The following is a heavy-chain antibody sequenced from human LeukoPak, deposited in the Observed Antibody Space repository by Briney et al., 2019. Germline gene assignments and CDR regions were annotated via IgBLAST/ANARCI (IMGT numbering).Heavy chain of an antibody. Sequence: GASVKVSCKASGYTFTGYYMHWVRQAPGQGLEWMGWINPNSGGTNYAQKFQGRVTMTRDTSISTAYMELSRLRSDGTAVYYCARGESGSLDYNWFDPWGQGTLVTVSS. CDR3: ARGESGSLDYNWFDP. CDR1: GYTFTGYY. J-gene: IGHJ5*02. V-gene: IGHV1-2*02. CDR2: INPNSGGT. D-gene: IGHD1-26*01.